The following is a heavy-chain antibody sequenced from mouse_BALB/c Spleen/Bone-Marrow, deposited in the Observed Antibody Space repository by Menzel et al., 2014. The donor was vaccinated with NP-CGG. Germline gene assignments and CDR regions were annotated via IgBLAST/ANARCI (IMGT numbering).Heavy chain of an antibody. D-gene: IGHD2-4*01. J-gene: IGHJ2*01. Sequence: EVKLMESGGGLVQPGGSLRLSCTTSGFTFTDYYMSWVRQPPGKALEWLGFIRNKANGYTTEYSASVKGRFTISRDNSQSILYLQVNTLRAEDSAAYYCARDRGLTYFDYWGQGTTLTVSS. CDR3: ARDRGLTYFDY. CDR1: GFTFTDYY. V-gene: IGHV7-3*02. CDR2: IRNKANGYTT.